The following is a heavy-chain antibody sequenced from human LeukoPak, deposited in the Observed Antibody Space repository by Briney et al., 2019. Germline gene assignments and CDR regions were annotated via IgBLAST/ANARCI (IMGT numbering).Heavy chain of an antibody. J-gene: IGHJ4*02. D-gene: IGHD3-9*01. CDR1: GFTVSSNS. V-gene: IGHV3-53*01. CDR3: ARAFLVGYYTYHRRGFDY. Sequence: PGGSLRLSCTVSGFTVSSNSWSWVRQAPGKGLEWVSFIYSGGNTHYSDSVKGRFTISRDNAKNSLYLQMNSLRAEDTAVYFCARAFLVGYYTYHRRGFDYWGQGTLVTVSS. CDR2: IYSGGNT.